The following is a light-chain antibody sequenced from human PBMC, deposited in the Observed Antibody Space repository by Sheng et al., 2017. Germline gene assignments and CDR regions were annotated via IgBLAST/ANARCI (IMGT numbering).Light chain of an antibody. CDR2: AAS. J-gene: IGKJ4*01. Sequence: DIQMTQSPSSLSASVRDRVTITCRASQSISSYLNWYQQKPGKAPKLLIYAASSLQSGVPSRFSGSGSGTDFTLTISSLQPEDFATYYCQQSYSTPTVFGGGTNGGDQT. V-gene: IGKV1-39*01. CDR1: QSISSY. CDR3: QQSYSTPTV.